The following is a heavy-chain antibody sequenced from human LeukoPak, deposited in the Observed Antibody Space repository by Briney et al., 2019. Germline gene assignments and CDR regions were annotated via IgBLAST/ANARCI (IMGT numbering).Heavy chain of an antibody. CDR2: NNPNSGGT. V-gene: IGHV1-2*06. CDR1: GYTFTGYY. CDR3: ARLPYYYDSSGDFDY. D-gene: IGHD3-22*01. Sequence: GASVKVSCKASGYTFTGYYMHWVRQAPGQGLEWMGRNNPNSGGTNYAQKFQGRVTMTRDTSISTAYMELSRLRSDDTAVYYCARLPYYYDSSGDFDYWGQGTLVTVSS. J-gene: IGHJ4*02.